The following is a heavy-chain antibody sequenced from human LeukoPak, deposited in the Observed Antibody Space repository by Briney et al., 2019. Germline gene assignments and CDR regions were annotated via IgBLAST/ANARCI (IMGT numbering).Heavy chain of an antibody. CDR3: AEGGQWLRV. CDR1: GGSISSHF. V-gene: IGHV4-59*11. D-gene: IGHD6-19*01. CDR2: IYYSGST. J-gene: IGHJ4*02. Sequence: SETLSLTCTVSGGSISSHFWSWIRQPPGKGLEWIAYIYYSGSTDYNPSLKSRVTISVDTSKNQFSLKLSSVTAADTAVYYCAEGGQWLRVWGQGTLVTVSS.